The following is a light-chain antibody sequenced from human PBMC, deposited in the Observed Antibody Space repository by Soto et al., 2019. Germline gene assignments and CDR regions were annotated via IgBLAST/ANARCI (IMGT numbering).Light chain of an antibody. J-gene: IGLJ1*01. V-gene: IGLV3-21*02. CDR3: QVWNISTDHYV. Sequence: SYELTQPPSVSVAPGQTARITCGGSNIGSTSVHWYKQSPGQAPVLVVYDDNDRPSGIPERFSGFNSENTATLTITRVEAGDEADYYCQVWNISTDHYVFGTGTQLTVL. CDR2: DDN. CDR1: NIGSTS.